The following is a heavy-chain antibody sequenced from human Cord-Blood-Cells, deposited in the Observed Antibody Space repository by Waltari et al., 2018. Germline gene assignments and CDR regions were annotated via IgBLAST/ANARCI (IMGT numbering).Heavy chain of an antibody. CDR1: GFTFIGSA. V-gene: IGHV3-73*01. Sequence: EVQLVESGGGLVQPGGSLKLSCAASGFTFIGSAMHWVRQASGNGLEWVGRIRSKANSYATAYAASVKGRFTISRDDSKNTAYLQMNSLKTEDTAVYYCTSRYYYGSGSYKYYFDYWGQGTLVTVSS. CDR3: TSRYYYGSGSYKYYFDY. J-gene: IGHJ4*02. D-gene: IGHD3-10*01. CDR2: IRSKANSYAT.